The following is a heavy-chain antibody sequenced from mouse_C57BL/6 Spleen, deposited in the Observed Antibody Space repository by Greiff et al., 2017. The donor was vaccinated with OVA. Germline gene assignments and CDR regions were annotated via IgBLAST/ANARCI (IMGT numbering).Heavy chain of an antibody. J-gene: IGHJ2*01. CDR1: GYTFTDYN. V-gene: IGHV1-22*01. CDR2: INPNNGGT. D-gene: IGHD2-4*01. CDR3: ERHEYDVRFDY. Sequence: VQLQQSGPELVKPGASVKMSCKASGYTFTDYNMHWVKQSHGMSLEWIGYINPNNGGTSYNQKYKGKATLTVNKSYSTAFMETHSLTAEDSAVNDCERHEYDVRFDYRGEDNTLTVSS.